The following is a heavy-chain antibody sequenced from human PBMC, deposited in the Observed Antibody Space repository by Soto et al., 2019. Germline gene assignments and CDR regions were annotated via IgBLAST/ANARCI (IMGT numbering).Heavy chain of an antibody. Sequence: QVQLQQWGAGLLKPSETLSLTCAVYGGSFSGYYWSWIRQPPGKGLEWIGEINHSGSTNYNPSLESRVTISVDTSKNQFSLKLCSVSAADTAVYYCARAKYYYGSGSYPPNYWGQGTLVTVSS. V-gene: IGHV4-34*01. CDR1: GGSFSGYY. CDR3: ARAKYYYGSGSYPPNY. D-gene: IGHD3-10*01. J-gene: IGHJ4*02. CDR2: INHSGST.